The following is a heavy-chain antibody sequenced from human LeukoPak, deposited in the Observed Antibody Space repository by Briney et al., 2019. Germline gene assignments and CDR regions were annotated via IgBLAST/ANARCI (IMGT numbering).Heavy chain of an antibody. D-gene: IGHD3-3*01. V-gene: IGHV1-69*13. CDR1: GYTFTSYG. J-gene: IGHJ4*02. CDR3: ARERIEDFWSGYYNGGYFDY. CDR2: IIPIFGTA. Sequence: GASVKVSCKASGYTFTSYGISWVRQAPGQGLEWMGGIIPIFGTANYAQKFQGRVTITADESTSTAYMELSSLRSEDTAVYYCARERIEDFWSGYYNGGYFDYWGQGTLVTVSS.